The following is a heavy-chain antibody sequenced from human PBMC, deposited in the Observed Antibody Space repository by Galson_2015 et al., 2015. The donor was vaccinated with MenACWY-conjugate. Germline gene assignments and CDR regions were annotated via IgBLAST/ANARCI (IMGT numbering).Heavy chain of an antibody. J-gene: IGHJ4*02. V-gene: IGHV3-30*18. CDR3: AKNAAICLKVFGNTGAN. CDR2: ISYDGSNK. D-gene: IGHD7-27*01. CDR1: GFTFSSYG. Sequence: LRLSCAASGFTFSSYGMHWVRQAPGKGLEWVAVISYDGSNKYYADSVKGRFTISRDNSKNTLYLQMNSLRAEDTAVYYCAKNAAICLKVFGNTGANGGRGTWVPVSS.